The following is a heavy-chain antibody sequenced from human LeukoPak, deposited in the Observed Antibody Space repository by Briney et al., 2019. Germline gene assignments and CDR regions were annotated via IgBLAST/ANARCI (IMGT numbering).Heavy chain of an antibody. CDR3: ARERSENHFDY. Sequence: SETLSLTCTVSGGSISSYYWSWIRQPPGKGLEWIGYIYCSGSTNYNPSLKSRVTISVDTSKNQFSLKLSSVTAADTAVYYCARERSENHFDYWGQGTLVTVSS. J-gene: IGHJ4*02. D-gene: IGHD1-14*01. CDR1: GGSISSYY. CDR2: IYCSGST. V-gene: IGHV4-59*01.